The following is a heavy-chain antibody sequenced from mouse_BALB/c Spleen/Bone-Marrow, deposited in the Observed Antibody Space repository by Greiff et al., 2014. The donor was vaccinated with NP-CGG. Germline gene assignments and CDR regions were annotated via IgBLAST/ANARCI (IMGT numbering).Heavy chain of an antibody. CDR1: GFTFSSFG. CDR3: ARKDYFGYAAMDY. Sequence: EVKLMESGGGLVQPGESRKLSCAASGFTFSSFGMHWVRQAPEKGLEWVAYISGGSSIIYYADTVKGRFTISRDNPKNTLFLQMTSLRSEDTAIYYCARKDYFGYAAMDYWGQGTSVTVSS. CDR2: ISGGSSII. D-gene: IGHD1-2*01. V-gene: IGHV5-17*02. J-gene: IGHJ4*01.